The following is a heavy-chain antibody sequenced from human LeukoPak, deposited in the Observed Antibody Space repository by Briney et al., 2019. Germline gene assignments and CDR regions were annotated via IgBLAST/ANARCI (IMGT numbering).Heavy chain of an antibody. D-gene: IGHD3-16*01. Sequence: SETLSLTCTVSGGSISSYYWSWIRQPPGKGLEWIGYIYYSGSTNYNPSLKSRVTISIETSKNQFSLRLSSVTAADTALYYCARVDAQGVPSPWGQGTLVTVSS. CDR3: ARVDAQGVPSP. CDR1: GGSISSYY. CDR2: IYYSGST. V-gene: IGHV4-59*08. J-gene: IGHJ5*02.